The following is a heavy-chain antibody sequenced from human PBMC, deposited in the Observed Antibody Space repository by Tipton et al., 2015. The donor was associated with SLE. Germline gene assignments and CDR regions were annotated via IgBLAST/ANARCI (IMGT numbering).Heavy chain of an antibody. CDR3: ARDCTTGVCYTTSFDY. D-gene: IGHD2-8*01. CDR1: GYSISNGYY. Sequence: TLSLTCAVSGYSISNGYYWGWIRQPPGKGLEWIGSIYHSGNTYYNPSLKSRVTISADTSKNQFSLKLSSVTAADTAVYYCARDCTTGVCYTTSFDYWGQGTLVTVSP. J-gene: IGHJ4*02. V-gene: IGHV4-38-2*01. CDR2: IYHSGNT.